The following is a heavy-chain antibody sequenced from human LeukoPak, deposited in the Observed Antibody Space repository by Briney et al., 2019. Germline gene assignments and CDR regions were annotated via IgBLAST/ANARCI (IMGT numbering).Heavy chain of an antibody. D-gene: IGHD5-18*01. Sequence: GGSLRLSCAASGFTFSSYGMSWVRQAPGKGLEWVSYIRSSSSTMYYADSVKGRFTISRDNAKSSLYLQMSSLRDEDTAVYYCARARGYNHGPQDYYFDYWGQGTLVTVFS. CDR2: IRSSSSTM. J-gene: IGHJ4*02. CDR1: GFTFSSYG. V-gene: IGHV3-48*02. CDR3: ARARGYNHGPQDYYFDY.